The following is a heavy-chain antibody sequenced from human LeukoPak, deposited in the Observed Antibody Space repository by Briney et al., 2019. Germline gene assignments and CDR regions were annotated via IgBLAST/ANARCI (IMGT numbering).Heavy chain of an antibody. CDR1: GFTFSSFW. CDR2: INSDGRST. Sequence: PGGSLRLFCAASGFTFSSFWMHWVRQAPGKGLVWVSRINSDGRSTNYADSVKGRFTISRDNAKNTLYLQMNSLRAEDTAVYYCARGSGDSSGWTSYLGAWFDYWGQGTLVTVSS. V-gene: IGHV3-74*01. CDR3: ARGSGDSSGWTSYLGAWFDY. J-gene: IGHJ4*02. D-gene: IGHD6-19*01.